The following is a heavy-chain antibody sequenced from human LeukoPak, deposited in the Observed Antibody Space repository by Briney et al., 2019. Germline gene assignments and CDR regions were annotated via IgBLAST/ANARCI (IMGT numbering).Heavy chain of an antibody. CDR2: VSYDGSKK. V-gene: IGHV3-30*18. D-gene: IGHD3-22*01. CDR1: GVTFSSYG. J-gene: IGHJ4*02. Sequence: GGSLRLSCAASGVTFSSYGMHWVRQPPGKGLEWVGFVSYDGSKKFYADFVKGRFSISRDNSKNTLYVQMNSLGAEDTALYYCAKLGFDSSGSHSLVDYWGQGTPVTVSS. CDR3: AKLGFDSSGSHSLVDY.